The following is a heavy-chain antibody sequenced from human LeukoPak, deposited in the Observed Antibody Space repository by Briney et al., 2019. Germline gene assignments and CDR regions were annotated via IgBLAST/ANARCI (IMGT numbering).Heavy chain of an antibody. Sequence: GGSLRLSCAASGFTFDDYGMSWVRQAPGKGLEWVPGINWNGGSTGYADSVKGRFTISRDNAKNSLYLQMNSLRAEDTALYYCARDLRDCSGGSCYTYNWFDPWGQGTLVTVSS. CDR1: GFTFDDYG. V-gene: IGHV3-20*04. J-gene: IGHJ5*02. D-gene: IGHD2-15*01. CDR2: INWNGGST. CDR3: ARDLRDCSGGSCYTYNWFDP.